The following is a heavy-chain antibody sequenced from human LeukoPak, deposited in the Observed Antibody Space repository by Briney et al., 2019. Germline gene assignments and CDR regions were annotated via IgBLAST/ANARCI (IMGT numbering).Heavy chain of an antibody. CDR1: GCIFSSYW. Sequence: GGSLRLTCQGSGCIFSSYWLTWVRQPPGKGLEWVADINQDGSEKYNVDSVSGRFTISRNNAKNSLYLQMNSLRAEDTSMYYCARQRYSDYWGQGTLVTVSS. CDR2: INQDGSEK. V-gene: IGHV3-7*01. D-gene: IGHD1-26*01. J-gene: IGHJ4*02. CDR3: ARQRYSDY.